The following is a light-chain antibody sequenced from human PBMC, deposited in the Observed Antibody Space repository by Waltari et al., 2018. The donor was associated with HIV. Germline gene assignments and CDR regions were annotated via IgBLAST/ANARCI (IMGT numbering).Light chain of an antibody. V-gene: IGLV2-11*01. CDR2: DVS. CDR1: SSYVGGSNY. J-gene: IGLJ2*01. CDR3: CSYAGDYTFVL. Sequence: QSALTQPRSVSGSPGQSVPISCTGTSSYVGGSNYVSWYQQPQGQAPKLMIYDVSKRPPGVPDRFAGSKSGNTASLTISGLQAEDEADYYCCSYAGDYTFVLFGGGTKLTVL.